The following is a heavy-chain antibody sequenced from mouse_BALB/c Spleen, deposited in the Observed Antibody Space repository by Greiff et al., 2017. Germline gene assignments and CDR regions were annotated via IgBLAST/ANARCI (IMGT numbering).Heavy chain of an antibody. CDR2: IWSGGST. Sequence: QVQLQQSGPGLVQPSQSLSITCTVSGFSLTSYGVHWVRQSPGKGLEWLGVIWSGGSTDYNAAFISRLSISKDNSKSQVFFKMNSLQANDTAIYYCARNAEYYYGSSYWYFDVWGAGTTVTVSS. D-gene: IGHD1-1*01. CDR1: GFSLTSYG. J-gene: IGHJ1*01. CDR3: ARNAEYYYGSSYWYFDV. V-gene: IGHV2-2*02.